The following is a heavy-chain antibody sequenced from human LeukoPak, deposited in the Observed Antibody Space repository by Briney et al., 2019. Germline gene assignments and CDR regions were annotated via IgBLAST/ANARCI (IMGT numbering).Heavy chain of an antibody. V-gene: IGHV3-21*01. CDR2: ISSSSSYI. D-gene: IGHD3-22*01. Sequence: GGSLRLSCAASGFTFSSYSMNWVRQAPGKGLEWVSSISSSSSYIYYADSVKGRFTISRDNAKNSLYLQMNSLRAEDTALYYCARGENQYYYDSSGYPFDYWGQGTLVTVSS. CDR3: ARGENQYYYDSSGYPFDY. CDR1: GFTFSSYS. J-gene: IGHJ4*02.